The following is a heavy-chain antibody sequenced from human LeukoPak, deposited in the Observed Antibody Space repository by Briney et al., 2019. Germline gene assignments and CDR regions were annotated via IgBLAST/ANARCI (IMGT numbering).Heavy chain of an antibody. CDR1: GFTFSSYG. J-gene: IGHJ4*02. V-gene: IGHV3-30*03. Sequence: GRSLRLSCAASGFTFSSYGMHWVRQAPGKGLEWVAVISYDGSNKYYADSVKGRFTISRDNSKNTLYLQMNSLRAEDTAVYHCARDLSVDRSGGLDYWGQGTLVTVSS. CDR3: ARDLSVDRSGGLDY. D-gene: IGHD2-15*01. CDR2: ISYDGSNK.